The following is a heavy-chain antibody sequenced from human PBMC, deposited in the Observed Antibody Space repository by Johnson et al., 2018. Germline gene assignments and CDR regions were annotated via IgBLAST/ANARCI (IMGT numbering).Heavy chain of an antibody. D-gene: IGHD2-8*01. J-gene: IGHJ6*02. CDR2: IDSDGSST. Sequence: VQLVESGGGLVKPGGSLRLSCAASGFTFSSYSMNWVRQAPGKGLEWVSRIDSDGSSTSYADSVKGRFTISRDNAKNTLYLQMNSLRPEDTAVYYCARLVYTSRDYYYYNMDVWGQGTTVTVSS. CDR1: GFTFSSYS. V-gene: IGHV3-74*02. CDR3: ARLVYTSRDYYYYNMDV.